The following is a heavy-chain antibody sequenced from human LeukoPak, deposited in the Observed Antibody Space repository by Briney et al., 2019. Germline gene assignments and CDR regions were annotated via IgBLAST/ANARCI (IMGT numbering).Heavy chain of an antibody. D-gene: IGHD6-6*01. Sequence: SETLSLTCVVSGGSVSGYYWGWIRQPPGRGLEWIGYVYYSGSTNYNPSLKSRVTISVDTSRNQFSLKLSSVTAADTAVYYCARHRYSSSWLPFDYWGQGTLVTVSS. CDR1: GGSVSGYY. J-gene: IGHJ4*02. CDR2: VYYSGST. CDR3: ARHRYSSSWLPFDY. V-gene: IGHV4-59*08.